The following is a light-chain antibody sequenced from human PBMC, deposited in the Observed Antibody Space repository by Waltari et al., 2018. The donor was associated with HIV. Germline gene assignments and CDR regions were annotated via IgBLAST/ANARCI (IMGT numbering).Light chain of an antibody. V-gene: IGLV3-19*01. CDR3: NSRDSSGNHVF. CDR2: AKN. Sequence: SSELTQDPVVSVALGQTVRITCQGDSLRTSYASWYQQKHGKAPVLVIFAKNNRPSGIPYRFSGSGSGNTTSLTITGAQAEDEADYYCNSRDSSGNHVFFGGGTKLTVL. CDR1: SLRTSY. J-gene: IGLJ2*01.